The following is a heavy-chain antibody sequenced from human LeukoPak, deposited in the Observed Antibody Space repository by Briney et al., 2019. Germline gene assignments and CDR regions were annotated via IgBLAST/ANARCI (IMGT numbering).Heavy chain of an antibody. D-gene: IGHD6-13*01. CDR1: GFTFSSYG. J-gene: IGHJ4*02. Sequence: GGTLRLSCAASGFTFSSYGMQWVRQAPGMGLVWVAVIWYDGSNKYYADSVKGRFTISRDNSKNKLYLQMNSLRAEDTAVYYCARDRYSSSWTGDFDNWGQGTLVTVSA. CDR2: IWYDGSNK. V-gene: IGHV3-33*01. CDR3: ARDRYSSSWTGDFDN.